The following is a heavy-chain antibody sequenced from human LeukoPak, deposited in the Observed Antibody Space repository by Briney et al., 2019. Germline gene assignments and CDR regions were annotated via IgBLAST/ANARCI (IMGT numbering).Heavy chain of an antibody. Sequence: SETLSLTCTVSGGSISSYYWSWIRQPPGKGLEWIGYIYYSGSTNYNPSLKSRVTISVDTSKNQFSLRLSSVTAADTAVYYCARRRYDFWSGYSTDAFDIWGQGTMVTVSS. V-gene: IGHV4-59*01. D-gene: IGHD3-3*01. CDR1: GGSISSYY. J-gene: IGHJ3*02. CDR2: IYYSGST. CDR3: ARRRYDFWSGYSTDAFDI.